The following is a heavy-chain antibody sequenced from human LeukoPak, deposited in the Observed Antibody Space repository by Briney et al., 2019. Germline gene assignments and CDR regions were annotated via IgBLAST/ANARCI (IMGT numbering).Heavy chain of an antibody. D-gene: IGHD2-2*01. CDR2: IYYSGST. CDR3: ARGHPAAAPFDY. V-gene: IGHV4-31*03. CDR1: GGSISSGGYY. Sequence: SETLSLTCTVSGGSISSGGYYWSWIRQHPGKGLEWIGYIYYSGSTYYNPSLKSRVTISVDTSKNQFSLKLSSVTAADTAVYYCARGHPAAAPFDYWGQGILVTVSS. J-gene: IGHJ4*02.